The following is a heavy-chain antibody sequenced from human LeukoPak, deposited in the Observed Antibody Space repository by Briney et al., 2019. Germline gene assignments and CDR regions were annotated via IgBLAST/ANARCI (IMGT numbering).Heavy chain of an antibody. D-gene: IGHD5-24*01. J-gene: IGHJ4*02. CDR1: GFTFSSYA. CDR2: ISGSGGST. CDR3: AKSTWLQLGYFDY. V-gene: IGHV3-23*01. Sequence: PGGSLSLSCAAYGFTFSSYAMSWVRQAPGKGLEWVSAISGSGGSTYYADSVKGRFTISRDNSKNTLYLQMNSLRAEDTAVYYCAKSTWLQLGYFDYWGQGTLVTVSS.